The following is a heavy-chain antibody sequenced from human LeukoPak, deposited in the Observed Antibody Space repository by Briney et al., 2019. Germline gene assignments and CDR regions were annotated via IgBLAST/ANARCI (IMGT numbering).Heavy chain of an antibody. D-gene: IGHD7-27*01. CDR2: VSYDGSNK. J-gene: IGHJ4*02. V-gene: IGHV3-30-3*01. CDR3: ATIGDRRTGELYRIDY. Sequence: GGSLRLSCAAPGFTFSNYAMHWVRQAPGKGLEWVAVVSYDGSNKYYADSVKGRFTISRDNSKNTLYLQMNSLRAEDAAIYYCATIGDRRTGELYRIDYWGQGTLVTVSS. CDR1: GFTFSNYA.